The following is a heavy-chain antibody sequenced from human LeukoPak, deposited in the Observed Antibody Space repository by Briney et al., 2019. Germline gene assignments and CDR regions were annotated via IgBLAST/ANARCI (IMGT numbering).Heavy chain of an antibody. J-gene: IGHJ6*03. Sequence: SQTLSLTCTVSGGSISSGDYYWSWIRQPPGKGLEWIGYIYYSGSTYYNPSLKSRVTISVDTSKNQFSLKLSSVTAADTAVYYCASTKPGYSSGWPRNYYYYYMDVWGKGTTVTVSS. V-gene: IGHV4-30-4*08. CDR2: IYYSGST. D-gene: IGHD6-19*01. CDR3: ASTKPGYSSGWPRNYYYYYMDV. CDR1: GGSISSGDYY.